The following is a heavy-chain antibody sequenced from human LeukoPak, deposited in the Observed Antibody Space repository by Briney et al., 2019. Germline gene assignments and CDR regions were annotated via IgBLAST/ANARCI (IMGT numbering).Heavy chain of an antibody. CDR3: ARDLTKSDN. D-gene: IGHD1/OR15-1a*01. CDR1: GFTFDDYG. J-gene: IGHJ4*02. Sequence: PERSLRLSCAASGFTFDDYGMSCVRQAPGKGLEWVSGINWVGGRTGYADSLKGRFTISRDNAKNTLYLQMNSLRDEDTALYYCARDLTKSDNWGQGNLVTVSS. CDR2: INWVGGRT. V-gene: IGHV3-20*04.